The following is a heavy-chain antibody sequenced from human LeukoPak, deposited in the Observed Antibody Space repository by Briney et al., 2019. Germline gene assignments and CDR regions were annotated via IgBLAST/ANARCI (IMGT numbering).Heavy chain of an antibody. CDR2: ISSSSSHI. CDR1: GFTFSSYS. CDR3: ARQVGATHA. J-gene: IGHJ5*02. Sequence: GGSLRLSCAASGFTFSSYSMNWVRQAPGKGLEWVSSISSSSSHIYYADSVKGRFTISRDNAKNSLYLQMNSLRAEDTAVYYCARQVGATHAWGQGTLVTVSS. V-gene: IGHV3-21*01. D-gene: IGHD1-26*01.